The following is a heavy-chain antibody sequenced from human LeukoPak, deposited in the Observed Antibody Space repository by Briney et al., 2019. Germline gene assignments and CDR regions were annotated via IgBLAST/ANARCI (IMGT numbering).Heavy chain of an antibody. V-gene: IGHV3-30-3*01. CDR1: GFTFSSYA. CDR2: ISYDGSNK. CDR3: AKDRRDIAPFDP. Sequence: SGGSLRLSCAASGFTFSSYAMHWVRQAPGKGLEWVAVISYDGSNKYYADSVKGRFTISRDNSKNTLYLQMNSLRAEDTAVYYCAKDRRDIAPFDPWGQGTLVTVSS. J-gene: IGHJ5*02. D-gene: IGHD2-15*01.